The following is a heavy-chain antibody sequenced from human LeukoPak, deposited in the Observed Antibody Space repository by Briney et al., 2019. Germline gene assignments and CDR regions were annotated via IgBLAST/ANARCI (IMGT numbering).Heavy chain of an antibody. CDR1: GYTFTGYY. CDR2: INPNSGGT. Sequence: ASVKVSCKASGYTFTGYYMHWVRQAPGQGLEWMAWINPNSGGTNYAQKFQGRVTMTRDTSISTAYMELSRLRSDDTAVYYCARNPIAVAGTAGYYGMDVWGQGTTVTVSS. D-gene: IGHD6-19*01. V-gene: IGHV1-2*02. CDR3: ARNPIAVAGTAGYYGMDV. J-gene: IGHJ6*02.